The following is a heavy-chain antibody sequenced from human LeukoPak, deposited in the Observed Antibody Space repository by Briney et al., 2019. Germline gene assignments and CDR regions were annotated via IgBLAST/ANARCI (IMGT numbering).Heavy chain of an antibody. D-gene: IGHD2-2*01. CDR1: GCTLPELS. CDR2: FHPEDGET. Sequence: SVKVSCKVSGCTLPELSMHWVRQAPGKGLGWMGGFHPEDGETIYAQKFQGRVTMTEDTSTDTAYMELSSLRSEDTAVYYCATRRLYCSSTSCSLPDYWGQGTLVTVSS. CDR3: ATRRLYCSSTSCSLPDY. J-gene: IGHJ4*02. V-gene: IGHV1-24*01.